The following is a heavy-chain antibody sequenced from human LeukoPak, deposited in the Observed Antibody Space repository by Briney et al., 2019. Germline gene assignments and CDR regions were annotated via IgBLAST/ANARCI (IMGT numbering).Heavy chain of an antibody. V-gene: IGHV4-34*01. J-gene: IGHJ4*02. CDR2: INHSGST. D-gene: IGHD6-19*01. CDR3: ARGGAVAAPFDY. Sequence: SETLSLPCAVYGGPFSGYYWSWIRQPPGKGVEWIGEINHSGSTNYNPSLKSRVTISVDTSKNQFSLKLSSVTAADTAVYYCARGGAVAAPFDYWGQGTLVTVSS. CDR1: GGPFSGYY.